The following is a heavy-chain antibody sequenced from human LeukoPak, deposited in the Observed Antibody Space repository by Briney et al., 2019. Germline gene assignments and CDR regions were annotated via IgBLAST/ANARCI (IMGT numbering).Heavy chain of an antibody. CDR1: GFTFSSYS. D-gene: IGHD3-3*01. Sequence: SGGSLRLSCAASGFTFSSYSMNWVRQAPGKGLEWVSYISSSSSTIYYADSVKGRFTISRDNAKNSLYLQMNSLRAEDTAVYYCARAATTIFGVVTQIDYWGQGTLVTVSS. CDR3: ARAATTIFGVVTQIDY. CDR2: ISSSSSTI. V-gene: IGHV3-48*01. J-gene: IGHJ4*02.